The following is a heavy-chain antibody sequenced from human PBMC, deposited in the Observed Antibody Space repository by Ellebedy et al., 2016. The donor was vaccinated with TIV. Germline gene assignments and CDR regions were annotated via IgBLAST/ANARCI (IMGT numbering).Heavy chain of an antibody. CDR3: ATDRGEGGLPSFFDS. CDR1: GFTFSRRC. CDR2: ITSDSHYI. D-gene: IGHD3-10*01. J-gene: IGHJ4*02. V-gene: IGHV3-21*01. Sequence: GESLKISCAGSGFTFSRRCLHWVRQAPGKGLEWVSSITSDSHYIDYRDSVKGRFTISRDNAKNSLSLQMDSLRAEDTAVYYCATDRGEGGLPSFFDSWGQGTLVTVST.